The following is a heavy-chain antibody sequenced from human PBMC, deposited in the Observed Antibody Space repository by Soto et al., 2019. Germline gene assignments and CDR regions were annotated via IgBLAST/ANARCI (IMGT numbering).Heavy chain of an antibody. CDR1: GYSFTSYW. CDR3: ARQGSGYYDSSGYYYNWFDP. V-gene: IGHV5-10-1*01. CDR2: IDPSDSYT. J-gene: IGHJ5*02. D-gene: IGHD3-22*01. Sequence: GESLKISCKGSGYSFTSYWISWVRQMPGKGLEWMGRIDPSDSYTNYSPSFQGHVTISADKSISTAYLQWSSLKASDTAMYYCARQGSGYYDSSGYYYNWFDPWGQGTLVTVSS.